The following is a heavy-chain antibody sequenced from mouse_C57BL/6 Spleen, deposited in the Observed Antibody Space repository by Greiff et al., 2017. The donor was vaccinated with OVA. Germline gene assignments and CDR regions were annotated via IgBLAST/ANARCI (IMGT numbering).Heavy chain of an antibody. V-gene: IGHV5-17*01. CDR3: ARGELWLRRFGTDY. Sequence: EVHLVESGGGLVKPGGSLKLSCAASGFTFSDYGMHWVRQAPEKGLEWVAYISSGSSTIYYADTVKGRFTISRDNAKNTLFLQMTSLRSEDTAMYYCARGELWLRRFGTDYWGQGTSVTVSS. J-gene: IGHJ4*01. CDR1: GFTFSDYG. D-gene: IGHD2-2*01. CDR2: ISSGSSTI.